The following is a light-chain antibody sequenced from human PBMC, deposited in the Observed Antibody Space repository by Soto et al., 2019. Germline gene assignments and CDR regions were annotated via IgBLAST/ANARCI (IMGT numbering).Light chain of an antibody. J-gene: IGLJ1*01. V-gene: IGLV2-14*01. Sequence: QSALTQPASVSGSPGQSITISCTGTSSDVGSYNYVSWYQQHPGKAPKVMIYDVSNRPSGVSYRFSGSKSGNTASLTISGLQAEDEADYYCSSYTTSSTYVFGTGTXVTVL. CDR1: SSDVGSYNY. CDR3: SSYTTSSTYV. CDR2: DVS.